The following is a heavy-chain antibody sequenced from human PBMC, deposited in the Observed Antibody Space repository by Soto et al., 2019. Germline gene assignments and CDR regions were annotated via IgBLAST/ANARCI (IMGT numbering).Heavy chain of an antibody. CDR3: ARATEAGTGTHYYYYYGMDV. J-gene: IGHJ6*02. CDR2: IWYDGSNK. V-gene: IGHV3-33*01. CDR1: GFTFSSYG. Sequence: SGGSLRLSCAASGFTFSSYGMHWVRQAPGKGLEWVAVIWYDGSNKYYADSVKGRFTISRDNSKSTLYLQMNSLRAEDTAVYYCARATEAGTGTHYYYYYGMDVWGQGTTVTVS. D-gene: IGHD6-13*01.